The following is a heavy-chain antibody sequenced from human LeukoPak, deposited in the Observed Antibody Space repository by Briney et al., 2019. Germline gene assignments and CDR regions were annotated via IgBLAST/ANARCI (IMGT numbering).Heavy chain of an antibody. D-gene: IGHD3-16*01. CDR1: GGSFSGYY. J-gene: IGHJ4*02. V-gene: IGHV4-34*01. Sequence: SETLSLTCAVYGGSFSGYYWSWIRQPPGKGLEWIGEINHSGSTNYNPSLKSRVTISVDTSKNQFSLKLSSVTAADTAVYYCASGGLRLGEFDYWGQGTLVTVSS. CDR2: INHSGST. CDR3: ASGGLRLGEFDY.